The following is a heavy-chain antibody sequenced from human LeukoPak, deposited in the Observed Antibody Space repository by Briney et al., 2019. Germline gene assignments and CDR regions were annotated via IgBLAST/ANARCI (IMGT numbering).Heavy chain of an antibody. CDR3: TTDPMNIVVVPGH. CDR2: IKSKTDGGIA. V-gene: IGHV3-15*01. D-gene: IGHD2-2*01. CDR1: GFTFSNAW. Sequence: GGSLRLSCAASGFTFSNAWMSWVRQAPGKGLEWVGRIKSKTDGGIADYAAPVKGRFTISRDDSKNTLYLQMNSLKTEDTAVYYCTTDPMNIVVVPGHWGQGTLVTVSS. J-gene: IGHJ4*02.